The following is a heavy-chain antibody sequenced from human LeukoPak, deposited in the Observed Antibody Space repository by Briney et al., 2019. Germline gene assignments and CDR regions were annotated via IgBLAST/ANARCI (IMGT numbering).Heavy chain of an antibody. CDR1: GGSFSGYY. CDR2: INHSGST. J-gene: IGHJ3*02. CDR3: VKSNSRYQPWTLDI. Sequence: PSETLSLTCGVSGGSFSGYYWNWIRQPPGKGLEWIGEINHSGSTNYNPSLKSRVTISVDTSNNQLSLKVNSVTAADTAMYYCVKSNSRYQPWTLDIWGRGTMVTVSS. D-gene: IGHD2-2*01. V-gene: IGHV4-34*01.